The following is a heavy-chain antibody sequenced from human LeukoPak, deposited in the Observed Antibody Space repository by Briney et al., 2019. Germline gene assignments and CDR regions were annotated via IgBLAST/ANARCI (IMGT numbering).Heavy chain of an antibody. CDR3: AKDMSAATYWNWFDP. CDR2: ISGDGGST. V-gene: IGHV3-43*02. J-gene: IGHJ5*02. CDR1: GFTFDDYA. Sequence: GGSLRLXCAASGFTFDDYAMHWVRQAPGKDLEWVSLISGDGGSTYYADSVKGRFTISRDNSKNSLYLQMNSLRTEDTALYYCAKDMSAATYWNWFDPWGQGTLVTVSS. D-gene: IGHD2-2*01.